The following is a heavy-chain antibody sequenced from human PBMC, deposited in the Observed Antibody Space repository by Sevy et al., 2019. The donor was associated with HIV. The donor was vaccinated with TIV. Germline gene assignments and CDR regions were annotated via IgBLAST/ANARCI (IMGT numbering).Heavy chain of an antibody. CDR1: GFTFSNAW. D-gene: IGHD3-3*01. Sequence: GGSLRLSCAASGFTFSNAWMSWVRHAPGKGLEWVGRIKSKTDGGTTDYAAPVKGRFTISRDDSKNTLYLQMNSLKTEDTAVYYCTTDPRITILGVVIIKGDAFDIWGQGTMVTVSS. CDR2: IKSKTDGGTT. V-gene: IGHV3-15*01. J-gene: IGHJ3*02. CDR3: TTDPRITILGVVIIKGDAFDI.